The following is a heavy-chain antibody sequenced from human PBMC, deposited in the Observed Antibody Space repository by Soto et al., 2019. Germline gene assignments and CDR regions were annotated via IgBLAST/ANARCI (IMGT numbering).Heavy chain of an antibody. V-gene: IGHV1-18*04. CDR3: ARDVKLGTLYYYYGMDV. CDR1: GYTFTSYG. J-gene: IGHJ6*02. Sequence: ASLKVSCKASGYTFTSYGISWVRQAPGQGLEWMGWISAYNGNTNYAQKLQGRVTMTTDTSTSTAYRELRSLRSDDTAVHYCARDVKLGTLYYYYGMDVWGQGTTVTVSS. CDR2: ISAYNGNT. D-gene: IGHD7-27*01.